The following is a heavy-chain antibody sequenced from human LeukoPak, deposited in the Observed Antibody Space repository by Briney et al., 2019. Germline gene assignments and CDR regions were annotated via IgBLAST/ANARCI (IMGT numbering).Heavy chain of an antibody. J-gene: IGHJ4*02. CDR3: ARDRGAAPGHPSFDQ. Sequence: PGGSLRLSCAASGLTLSSFSMNWVRQAAGGGLEWVSYITSDSRTIYYAASVKGRFTISRDNAKNSLYLQMNSLRAEDTAVYYCARDRGAAPGHPSFDQWGQGTLVTVSS. CDR1: GLTLSSFS. V-gene: IGHV3-48*01. D-gene: IGHD6-13*01. CDR2: ITSDSRTI.